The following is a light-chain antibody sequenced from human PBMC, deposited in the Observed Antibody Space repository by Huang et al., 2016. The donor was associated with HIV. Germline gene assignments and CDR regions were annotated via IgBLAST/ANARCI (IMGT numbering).Light chain of an antibody. CDR1: QNIFSS. V-gene: IGKV1-39*01. CDR3: QQSYGTLPFT. J-gene: IGKJ2*01. CDR2: GAS. Sequence: DIQMTQSPSSLSASEGDRVTISCRTSQNIFSSLNWYQQKPGTPPKLLIFGASSLQRGVPSRFSGSGFGTDFTLTITSLQPEDFATYYCQQSYGTLPFTFGQGTKLEIK.